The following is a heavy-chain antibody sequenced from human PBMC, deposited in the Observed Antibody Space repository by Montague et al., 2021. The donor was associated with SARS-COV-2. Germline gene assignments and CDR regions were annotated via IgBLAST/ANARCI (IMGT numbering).Heavy chain of an antibody. CDR1: GGSISSSSYY. D-gene: IGHD1-26*01. V-gene: IGHV4-39*01. Sequence: SETLSLTCTVSGGSISSSSYYWAWIRQPPGKGLEWIGSIYHSGSTFYNPSLKSRVSMSVDTSKNQFSLKLSPVTAADTAMYYCARVKWELSVGNVFDIWDQGTMVTVSS. CDR2: IYHSGST. CDR3: ARVKWELSVGNVFDI. J-gene: IGHJ3*02.